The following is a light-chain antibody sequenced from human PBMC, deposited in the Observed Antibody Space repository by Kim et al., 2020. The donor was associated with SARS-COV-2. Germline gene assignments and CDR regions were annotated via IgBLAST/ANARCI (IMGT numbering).Light chain of an antibody. CDR2: QDD. V-gene: IGLV3-1*01. CDR3: QAWDSSTAV. CDR1: NLGEKY. J-gene: IGLJ3*02. Sequence: SYELTQPPSLSVSPGKAANITCSGDNLGEKYTFWYQKRPGQSPALVIFQDDRRPSGIPERFSGSNSGNTATLTITGTQPMDEADYFCQAWDSSTAVFGGGTQLTVL.